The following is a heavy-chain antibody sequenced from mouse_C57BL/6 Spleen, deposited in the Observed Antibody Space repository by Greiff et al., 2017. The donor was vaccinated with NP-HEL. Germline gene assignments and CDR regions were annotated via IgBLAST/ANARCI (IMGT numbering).Heavy chain of an antibody. Sequence: EVQLVESGGGLVKPGGSLKLSCAASGFTFSDYGMHWVRQAPEKGLEWVAYISSGRSTIYYADTVKGRFTISRDNAKNTLFLQMTSLRSEDTAMYYCARELYDDYTQTMDYWGQGTSVTVSS. D-gene: IGHD2-4*01. CDR1: GFTFSDYG. J-gene: IGHJ4*01. V-gene: IGHV5-17*01. CDR3: ARELYDDYTQTMDY. CDR2: ISSGRSTI.